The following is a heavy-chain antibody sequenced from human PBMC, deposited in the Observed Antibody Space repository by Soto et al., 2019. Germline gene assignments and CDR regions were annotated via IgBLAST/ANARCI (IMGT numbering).Heavy chain of an antibody. V-gene: IGHV1-69*06. D-gene: IGHD4-4*01. CDR1: GGTFSSYA. J-gene: IGHJ6*02. CDR3: ARLVYRYYGMDV. Sequence: SVKVSCKASGGTFSSYAISWVRQAPGQGLEWMGGIIPIFGTANYAQKFQGRVTITADKSTSTAYMELSSLRSEDTAVYYCARLVYRYYGMDVWGQGTTVTVSS. CDR2: IIPIFGTA.